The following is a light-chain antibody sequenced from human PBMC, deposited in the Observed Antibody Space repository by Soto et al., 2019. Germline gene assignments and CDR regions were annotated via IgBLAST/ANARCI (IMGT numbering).Light chain of an antibody. CDR3: QQDGGLPT. CDR1: QSVTSSY. V-gene: IGKV3-20*01. CDR2: GAS. Sequence: VFARRPGTLSLSPGERVTLSCRASQSVTSSYIAWYQQKSGQAPRLLLYGASSRATGIPDRFRGSGSGTDFTLTICRLEPEDFAVYYCQQDGGLPTFGQVTKLAI. J-gene: IGKJ1*01.